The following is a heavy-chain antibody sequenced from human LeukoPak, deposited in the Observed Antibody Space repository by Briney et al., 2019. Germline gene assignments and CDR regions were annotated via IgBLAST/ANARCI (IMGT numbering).Heavy chain of an antibody. CDR2: INPTSGGR. CDR3: ARGGETLTGYYSLGGL. J-gene: IGHJ4*02. Sequence: ASVKVSCKAPGYTFDAYYIHWVRLAPGQGLEWMGWINPTSGGRNYAQRFQGRVTMTKATSISTAYMDLDSRRFDDTAVYYCARGGETLTGYYSLGGLWGQGTLVTVSS. CDR1: GYTFDAYY. D-gene: IGHD3-9*01. V-gene: IGHV1-2*02.